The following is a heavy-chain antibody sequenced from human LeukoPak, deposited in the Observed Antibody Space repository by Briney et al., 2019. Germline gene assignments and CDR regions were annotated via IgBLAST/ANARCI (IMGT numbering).Heavy chain of an antibody. J-gene: IGHJ6*02. D-gene: IGHD4-17*01. Sequence: ASVKVSCKVSGYTLTELSMHWVRQAPGKGLEWMGGFDPEDGETICAQKLQGRVTMTTDTSTSTAYMELRSLRSDDTAVYYCARDLTTVTNYYYYGMDVWGQGTTVTVSS. CDR3: ARDLTTVTNYYYYGMDV. CDR1: GYTLTELS. V-gene: IGHV1-24*01. CDR2: FDPEDGET.